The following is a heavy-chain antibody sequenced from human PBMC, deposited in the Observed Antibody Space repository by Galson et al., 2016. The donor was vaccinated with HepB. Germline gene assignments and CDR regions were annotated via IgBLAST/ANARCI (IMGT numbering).Heavy chain of an antibody. V-gene: IGHV3-21*01. J-gene: IGHJ3*02. CDR3: ARARIAALGTGAFDM. CDR1: GFIFSPSA. Sequence: ALRLRRRVCGFIFSPSAQNRFPHAPGKGLERVSSIKNSNSDVYYEDSVKGRFTISRDNAENSLYLQMDSLTAEDTAMYYCARARIAALGTGAFDMRGQGTMVTVSS. D-gene: IGHD6-13*01. CDR2: IKNSNSDV.